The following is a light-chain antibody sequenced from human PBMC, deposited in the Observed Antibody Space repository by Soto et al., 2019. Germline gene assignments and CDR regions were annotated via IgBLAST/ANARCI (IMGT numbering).Light chain of an antibody. J-gene: IGLJ2*01. CDR1: SSNIGSNT. CDR3: AAWDESLNAVI. Sequence: QSVLTQPPSASGTPGQRVTISCSGSSSNIGSNTVNWYQQLPGTAPKVLIYSNNQRPSGVPDRFSGSKSGTSASLAISGLQSEDETDYYCAAWDESLNAVIFGGGTQLTVL. CDR2: SNN. V-gene: IGLV1-44*01.